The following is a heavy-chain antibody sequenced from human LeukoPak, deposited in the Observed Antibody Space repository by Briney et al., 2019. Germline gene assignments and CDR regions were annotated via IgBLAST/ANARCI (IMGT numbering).Heavy chain of an antibody. V-gene: IGHV4-34*01. D-gene: IGHD2-2*01. CDR2: INHSGST. CDR1: GGSFSGYY. CDR3: ARGKEPDCSSTSCPNWFDP. Sequence: PSETLSLTCAVYGGSFSGYYWSWIRQPPGKGLEWIGEINHSGSTNYNPSLKSRVTISVDTSKNQFSLKLSSVTAADTAVYYCARGKEPDCSSTSCPNWFDPWGQGTLVTVSS. J-gene: IGHJ5*02.